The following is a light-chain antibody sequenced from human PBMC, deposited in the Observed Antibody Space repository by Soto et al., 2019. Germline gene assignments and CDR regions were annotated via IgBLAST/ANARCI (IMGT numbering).Light chain of an antibody. CDR3: CSYAGSSIP. CDR1: SSDVGSYNL. Sequence: QSALTQPASVSGSPGQSITISCTGTSSDVGSYNLVSWYQQHPGKAPKLMIYEGSKRPSGVSNRFSGSKSGNTASLTISGLQPEDEADYYCCSYAGSSIPFGGGTKLTVL. CDR2: EGS. J-gene: IGLJ3*02. V-gene: IGLV2-23*01.